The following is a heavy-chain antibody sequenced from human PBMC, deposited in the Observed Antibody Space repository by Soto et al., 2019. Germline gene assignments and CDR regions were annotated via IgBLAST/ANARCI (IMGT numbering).Heavy chain of an antibody. CDR2: IYVGDSDT. Sequence: PGESLKISCKGSGNSIASTWIGWVRQMPGKGLEWMGIIYVGDSDTRYCPSFQGQVTISADKSISTAYLQWSSLKASDTAMYYCASPRHGGKYDSRGDYLSYYYYGMDVWGQGTTVTVSS. J-gene: IGHJ6*02. CDR1: GNSIASTW. D-gene: IGHD3-22*01. V-gene: IGHV5-51*01. CDR3: ASPRHGGKYDSRGDYLSYYYYGMDV.